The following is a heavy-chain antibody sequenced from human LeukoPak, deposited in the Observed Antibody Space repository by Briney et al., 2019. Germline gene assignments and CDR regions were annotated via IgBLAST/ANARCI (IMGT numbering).Heavy chain of an antibody. Sequence: ASVKVSCKASGYTFTSYAIHWVRQAPGQRLEWLGWMNPNSGKTGYAQKFQGRITITRNTSISTAYMELSSLRSEDTAVYYCTRETPSRYFDYWGQGTLVTVSS. CDR2: MNPNSGKT. V-gene: IGHV1-8*03. CDR1: GYTFTSYA. D-gene: IGHD4-23*01. J-gene: IGHJ4*02. CDR3: TRETPSRYFDY.